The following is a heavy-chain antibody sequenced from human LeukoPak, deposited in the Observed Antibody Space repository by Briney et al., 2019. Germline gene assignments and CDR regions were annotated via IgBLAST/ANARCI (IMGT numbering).Heavy chain of an antibody. J-gene: IGHJ5*02. V-gene: IGHV4-59*01. D-gene: IGHD2-21*02. Sequence: SETLSLTCTVSGGSISSYYWSWIRQPPGKGLEWIGYIYYSGSTNYNPSLKSRVTISVDTSKNQFSLKLSSVTAADTAVYYCARGGDIVVVTARANWFDPWGQGTLVTVSS. CDR2: IYYSGST. CDR1: GGSISSYY. CDR3: ARGGDIVVVTARANWFDP.